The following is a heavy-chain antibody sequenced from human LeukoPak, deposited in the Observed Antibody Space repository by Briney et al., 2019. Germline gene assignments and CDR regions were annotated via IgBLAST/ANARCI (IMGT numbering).Heavy chain of an antibody. CDR1: GYTFTGYY. CDR3: ARDRIDYGDCQFDY. J-gene: IGHJ4*02. Sequence: ASVTVSCKASGYTFTGYYMHWVRQAPGQGLEWMGWINPNSGGTNYAQKFQGRVTMTRDTSISTAYMELSRLRSDDTAVYYCARDRIDYGDCQFDYWGQGTLVTVSS. V-gene: IGHV1-2*02. CDR2: INPNSGGT. D-gene: IGHD4-17*01.